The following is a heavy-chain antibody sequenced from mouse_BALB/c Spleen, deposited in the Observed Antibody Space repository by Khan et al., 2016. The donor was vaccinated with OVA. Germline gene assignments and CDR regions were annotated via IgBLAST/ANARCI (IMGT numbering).Heavy chain of an antibody. CDR2: IDPENGAT. V-gene: IGHV14-1*02. CDR1: GFNIKDYY. CDR3: ARSGYFAWFAY. J-gene: IGHJ3*01. Sequence: VQLQQSGAELVRPGALVKLSCKASGFNIKDYYLHWVKQRPEQGLEWIGWIDPENGATVYDPKFQDKASITADTSSNTAYLQFSSLTSEDTAVYYCARSGYFAWFAYWGQGPLVTVSA.